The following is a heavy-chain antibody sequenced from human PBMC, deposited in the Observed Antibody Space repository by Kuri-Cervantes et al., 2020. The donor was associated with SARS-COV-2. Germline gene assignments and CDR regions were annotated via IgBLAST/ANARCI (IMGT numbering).Heavy chain of an antibody. CDR3: ASSSPSDY. CDR2: ISGSGGST. CDR1: GFTFSSYA. D-gene: IGHD6-13*01. Sequence: GESLKISCAASGFTFSSYAMSWVRQAPGKGLEWASAISGSGGSTYYADSVKGRFTISRDNSKNTLYLQMNSLRAEDTAAYYCASSSPSDYWGQGTLVTVSS. J-gene: IGHJ4*02. V-gene: IGHV3-23*01.